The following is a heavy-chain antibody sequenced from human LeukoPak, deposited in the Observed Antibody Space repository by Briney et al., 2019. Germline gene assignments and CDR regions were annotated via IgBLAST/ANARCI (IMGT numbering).Heavy chain of an antibody. CDR1: GGSISSYY. CDR2: IYYSGST. J-gene: IGHJ4*02. V-gene: IGHV4-59*01. Sequence: SETLSLTCTVSGGSISSYYWSWIRQPPGKGLEWIGYIYYSGSTNYNPSLKSRVTISVDTSKNQVSLKLSSVTAADTAVYYCARSPRGEVTPFNYWGQGTLVTVSS. D-gene: IGHD3-16*01. CDR3: ARSPRGEVTPFNY.